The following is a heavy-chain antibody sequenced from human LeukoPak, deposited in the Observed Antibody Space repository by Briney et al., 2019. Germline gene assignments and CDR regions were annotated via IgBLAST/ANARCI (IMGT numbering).Heavy chain of an antibody. CDR1: SGSISTSNYY. J-gene: IGHJ3*02. CDR3: ARITPAFDI. CDR2: IYHSGST. Sequence: PSETLSLTCTVSSGSISTSNYYWGWIRQPPGKGLEWIGSIYHSGSTYYKPSLKSRVTISVDTSKTQFSLRLSSVTAADTAVYYCARITPAFDIWGQGTMVTVSS. D-gene: IGHD2-15*01. V-gene: IGHV4-39*07.